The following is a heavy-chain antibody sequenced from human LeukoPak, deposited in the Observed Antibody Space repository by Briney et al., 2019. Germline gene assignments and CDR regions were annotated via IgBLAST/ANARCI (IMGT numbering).Heavy chain of an antibody. CDR3: ARDGGSYRLDAFDI. V-gene: IGHV4-61*01. Sequence: SETLSLTCTVSGGSVSSGSYYWSWIRQPPGKGLEWIGYIYYSGSTNYNPSLKSRVTISVDTSKNQFSLKLSSVTAADTAVYYCARDGGSYRLDAFDIWGQGTMVTVSS. J-gene: IGHJ3*02. CDR2: IYYSGST. CDR1: GGSVSSGSYY. D-gene: IGHD1-26*01.